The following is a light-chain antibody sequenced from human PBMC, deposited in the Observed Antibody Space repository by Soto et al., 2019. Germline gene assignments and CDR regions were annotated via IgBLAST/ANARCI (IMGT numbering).Light chain of an antibody. J-gene: IGLJ2*01. Sequence: QSALTQPASVSGSPGQSITISCTGTSSDVGGYNYVSWYQQHPGKAPQLIIYDVANRPSGVSNRFSGSKSGNTASLTISGXXXXXXXXYYCSSYTSSSTYVVFGGGTK. CDR3: SSYTSSSTYVV. CDR2: DVA. V-gene: IGLV2-14*03. CDR1: SSDVGGYNY.